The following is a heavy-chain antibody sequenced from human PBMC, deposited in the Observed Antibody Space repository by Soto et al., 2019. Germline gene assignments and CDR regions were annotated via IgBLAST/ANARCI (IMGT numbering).Heavy chain of an antibody. CDR1: GFTFINYA. J-gene: IGHJ4*02. D-gene: IGHD1-1*01. CDR3: AKSAEASGLLESYIDY. CDR2: SRGSGDVT. V-gene: IGHV3-23*01. Sequence: GGSLRLSCVASGFTFINYAMSWVRQAPGKGLEWVSGSRGSGDVTSYADSVKGRFTISRDNSKNTLYLQMSSLRAEDTAVYYCAKSAEASGLLESYIDYWGQET.